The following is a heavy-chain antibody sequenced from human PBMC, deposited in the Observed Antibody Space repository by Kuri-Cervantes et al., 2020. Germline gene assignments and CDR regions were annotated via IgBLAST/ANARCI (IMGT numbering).Heavy chain of an antibody. CDR2: IYHSGST. D-gene: IGHD3-3*02. J-gene: IGHJ2*01. V-gene: IGHV4-30-2*01. CDR1: GGSISSGGYS. Sequence: LRLSCAVSGGSISSGGYSWSWIRQPPGKGLEWIGYIYHSGSTYYNPSLKSRVTISVDRSKNQFSLKLSSVTAADTAVYYCARGRLQTSFSWYFDLWGRGTLVTVSS. CDR3: ARGRLQTSFSWYFDL.